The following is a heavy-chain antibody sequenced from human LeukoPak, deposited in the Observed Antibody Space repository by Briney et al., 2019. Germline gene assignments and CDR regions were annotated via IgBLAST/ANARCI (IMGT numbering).Heavy chain of an antibody. D-gene: IGHD6-6*01. CDR3: ARSSTSSLRDPNWFDP. J-gene: IGHJ5*02. CDR1: GYSFTSYW. Sequence: GESLKISCKGSGYSFTSYWIGWVRQMPGKGLEWMGIIYPGDSDTRYSPSFQGQVTISADKSISTAYLQWSSLKASGTAMYYCARSSTSSLRDPNWFDPWGQGTLVTVSS. V-gene: IGHV5-51*01. CDR2: IYPGDSDT.